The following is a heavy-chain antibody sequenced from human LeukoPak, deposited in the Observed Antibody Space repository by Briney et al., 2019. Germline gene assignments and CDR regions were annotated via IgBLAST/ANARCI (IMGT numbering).Heavy chain of an antibody. V-gene: IGHV3-23*01. D-gene: IGHD3-3*01. CDR3: ARDRYYDFWSGTGPRYFDY. J-gene: IGHJ4*02. CDR1: GFTFNNYG. Sequence: GGTLRLSCAASGFTFNNYGMSWVRQAPGKGLEWVSAISGGGVTTYYADSVKGRFTISRDNSKNTLYLQMNSLRAEDTAVYYCARDRYYDFWSGTGPRYFDYWGQGTLVTVSS. CDR2: ISGGGVTT.